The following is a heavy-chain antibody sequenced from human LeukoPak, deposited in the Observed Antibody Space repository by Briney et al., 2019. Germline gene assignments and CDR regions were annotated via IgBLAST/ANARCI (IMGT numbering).Heavy chain of an antibody. CDR3: ARRISGYYIDY. Sequence: GESLRISCKGSGYTFTNYWIGWVRQMPGKGLEWMGIIWPSDSDTRYSPSFQGQVTISADKSISTAYLQWSSLKASDTAIYFCARRISGYYIDYWGQGTLVSVSS. V-gene: IGHV5-51*01. CDR2: IWPSDSDT. D-gene: IGHD1-26*01. CDR1: GYTFTNYW. J-gene: IGHJ4*02.